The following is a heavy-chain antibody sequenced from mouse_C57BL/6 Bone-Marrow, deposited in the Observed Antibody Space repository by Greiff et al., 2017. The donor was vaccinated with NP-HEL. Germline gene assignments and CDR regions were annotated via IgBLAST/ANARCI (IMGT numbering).Heavy chain of an antibody. CDR2: IYPRSGNT. D-gene: IGHD4-1*01. Sequence: QVQLQQSGAELARPGASVKLSCKASGYTFTSYGISWVKQRTGQGLEWIGEIYPRSGNTYYNEKFKGKATLTADKSSSTAYMELRSLTSEDSAVYFCASWDWYFDVWGTGTTVTVSS. V-gene: IGHV1-81*01. CDR3: ASWDWYFDV. CDR1: GYTFTSYG. J-gene: IGHJ1*03.